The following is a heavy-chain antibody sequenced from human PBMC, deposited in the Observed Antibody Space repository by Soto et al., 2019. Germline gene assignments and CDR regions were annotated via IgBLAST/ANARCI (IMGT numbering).Heavy chain of an antibody. CDR1: GFPFTTYG. Sequence: QVQLVESGGGVVQPGRSLRLSCAASGFPFTTYGMHWVREGPGKGLEWVAVISYDGSNTYYADSVKGRFTISRDNPKNTLYLQMNSLRPEDTALYYCVGGQYYFDYRGQGTLVTVSS. CDR2: ISYDGSNT. J-gene: IGHJ4*02. CDR3: VGGQYYFDY. D-gene: IGHD3-10*01. V-gene: IGHV3-30*03.